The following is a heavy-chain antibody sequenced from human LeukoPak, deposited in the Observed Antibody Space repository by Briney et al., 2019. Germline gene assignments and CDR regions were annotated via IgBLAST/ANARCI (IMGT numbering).Heavy chain of an antibody. Sequence: GGSLRLSCAASGFTFSSYWMSWVRQAPGKGLEWVSAISGSGGSTYYADSVKGRFTISRDNSKNTLYLQMNSLRAEDTAVYYCAKAHCSGGSCYPYYFDYCGQGTLVTVSS. CDR1: GFTFSSYW. CDR3: AKAHCSGGSCYPYYFDY. CDR2: ISGSGGST. D-gene: IGHD2-15*01. J-gene: IGHJ4*02. V-gene: IGHV3-23*01.